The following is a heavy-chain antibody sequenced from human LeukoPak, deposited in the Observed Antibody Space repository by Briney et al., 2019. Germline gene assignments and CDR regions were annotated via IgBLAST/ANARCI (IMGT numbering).Heavy chain of an antibody. J-gene: IGHJ4*02. Sequence: GGSLRLSCAASGFTFSSYGIHWVRQAPGKGLEWVAVISYDGSNKYYADSVKGRFTISRDNSKNTLYLQMNSLRAEDTAVYYCAVWGSYRYTHWPYFGYWGQGTLVTVSS. CDR3: AVWGSYRYTHWPYFGY. V-gene: IGHV3-30*03. CDR2: ISYDGSNK. CDR1: GFTFSSYG. D-gene: IGHD3-16*02.